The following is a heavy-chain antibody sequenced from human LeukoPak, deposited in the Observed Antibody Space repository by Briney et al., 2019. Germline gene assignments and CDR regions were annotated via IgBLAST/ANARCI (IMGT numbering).Heavy chain of an antibody. Sequence: GGSLRLSCAASGFTFSSYAMSWVRQAPVKGLEWVSAISGSGGSTYYADSVKGRFTISRDNSKNTLYLQMNSLRAEDTAVYYCAKEGYYASSGYYPLGYFDYWGQGTLVTVSS. D-gene: IGHD3-22*01. CDR3: AKEGYYASSGYYPLGYFDY. CDR1: GFTFSSYA. V-gene: IGHV3-23*01. J-gene: IGHJ4*02. CDR2: ISGSGGST.